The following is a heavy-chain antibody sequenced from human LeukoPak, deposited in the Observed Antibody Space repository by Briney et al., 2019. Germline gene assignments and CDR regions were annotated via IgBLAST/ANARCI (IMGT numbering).Heavy chain of an antibody. V-gene: IGHV1-18*01. J-gene: IGHJ3*02. CDR1: GYTFTSYG. CDR2: ISAYNGNT. CDR3: ARDSGDYYGSGSYGDALDI. D-gene: IGHD3-10*01. Sequence: ASVKVSCKASGYTFTSYGISWVRQAPGQGLEWMGWISAYNGNTNYAQKLQGRVTMTTDTSTSTAYMELRSLRSDDTAVYYCARDSGDYYGSGSYGDALDIWGQGTMVTVSS.